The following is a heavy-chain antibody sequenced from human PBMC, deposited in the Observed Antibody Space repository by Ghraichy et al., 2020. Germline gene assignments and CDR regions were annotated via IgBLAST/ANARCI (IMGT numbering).Heavy chain of an antibody. V-gene: IGHV3-30*03. Sequence: GGSLRLSCAASGFTFSSYGMHWVRQAPGKGLEWVAVISDDGSNKYYADSVKGRFTISRDNSKNTLYLQMNSLRDEDTAVYYCAGELTRYYGMDVWGQGTTVTVSS. CDR1: GFTFSSYG. CDR2: ISDDGSNK. CDR3: AGELTRYYGMDV. J-gene: IGHJ6*02. D-gene: IGHD1-26*01.